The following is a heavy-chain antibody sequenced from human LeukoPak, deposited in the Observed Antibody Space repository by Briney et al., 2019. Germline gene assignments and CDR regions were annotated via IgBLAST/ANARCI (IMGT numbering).Heavy chain of an antibody. V-gene: IGHV3-64*01. CDR3: ARGTDFIVVVPAAMVGAFDI. CDR1: GFTFSSYA. D-gene: IGHD2-2*01. Sequence: PGGSLRLSCAASGFTFSSYAMHWVRQAPGKGLEYVSAISSSGGSTYYANSVKGRFTISRDNSKNTLYLQMNSLRAEDTAVYYCARGTDFIVVVPAAMVGAFDIWGQGTMVTVSS. CDR2: ISSSGGST. J-gene: IGHJ3*02.